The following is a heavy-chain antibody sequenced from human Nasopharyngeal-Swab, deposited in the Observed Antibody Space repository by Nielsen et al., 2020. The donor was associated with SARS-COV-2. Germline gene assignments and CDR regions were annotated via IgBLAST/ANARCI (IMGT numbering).Heavy chain of an antibody. J-gene: IGHJ6*02. CDR2: IYPGDSDT. D-gene: IGHD5-24*01. Sequence: KVSCKGSGYSFTSYWIGWVRQMPGKGLEWMGIIYPGDSDTRYSPSFQGQVTISADKSISTAYLQWSRLTASDTAMYYCARHGGWLQITYYYYGMDVWGQGTTVTVSS. CDR3: ARHGGWLQITYYYYGMDV. V-gene: IGHV5-51*01. CDR1: GYSFTSYW.